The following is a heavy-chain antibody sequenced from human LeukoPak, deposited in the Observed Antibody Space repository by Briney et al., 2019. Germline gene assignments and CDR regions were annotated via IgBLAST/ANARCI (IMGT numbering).Heavy chain of an antibody. CDR1: GFTFSSYS. CDR3: ARGGGSYRFDY. D-gene: IGHD1-26*01. J-gene: IGHJ4*02. CDR2: ISSSSSTI. Sequence: PGGSLRLSCAASGFTFSSYSMNWVRQAPGKGLEWVSYISSSSSTIYYADSVKGRFTISRDNAKNSLYLQMNSLRAEDTAVYYCARGGGSYRFDYWGQGILVTVSS. V-gene: IGHV3-48*01.